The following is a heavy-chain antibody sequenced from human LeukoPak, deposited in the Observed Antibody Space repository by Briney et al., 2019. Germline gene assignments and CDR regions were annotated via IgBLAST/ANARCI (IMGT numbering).Heavy chain of an antibody. CDR1: GGSISSSSYY. V-gene: IGHV4-39*07. J-gene: IGHJ4*02. Sequence: TSETLSLTCTVSGGSISSSSYYWGWIRQPPGKGLEWIGSIYYSGSTYYNPSLKSRVTISVDTSKNQFSLKLSSVTAADTAVYYCARALYPASGYFDYWGQGTLVTVSS. D-gene: IGHD3-10*01. CDR2: IYYSGST. CDR3: ARALYPASGYFDY.